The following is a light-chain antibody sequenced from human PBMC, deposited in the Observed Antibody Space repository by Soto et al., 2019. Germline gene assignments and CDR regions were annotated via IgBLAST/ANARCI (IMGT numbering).Light chain of an antibody. CDR1: QSIRTD. J-gene: IGKJ1*01. V-gene: IGKV3-15*01. Sequence: EFVLTQSPGTLSLSPGERATLSCRASQSIRTDLAWYQQKPGQAPSLLIFSASTRATGVPARFSGSGSGTEFTLTISSLQSEDFAVYYCQQYNKWPQWTFGQGTKVDIK. CDR2: SAS. CDR3: QQYNKWPQWT.